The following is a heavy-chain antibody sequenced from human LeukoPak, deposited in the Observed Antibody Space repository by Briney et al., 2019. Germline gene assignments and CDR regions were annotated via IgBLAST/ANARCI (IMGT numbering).Heavy chain of an antibody. Sequence: ASVKVSCKASGYTFTSYYMHWVRQAPGQGLEWMGIINPSGGSTNYAQKLQGRVTMTTDTSTSTAYMELRSLRSDDTAVYYCAKEQWLSSNWFDPWGQGTLVTVSS. V-gene: IGHV1-46*01. CDR3: AKEQWLSSNWFDP. D-gene: IGHD6-19*01. CDR1: GYTFTSYY. J-gene: IGHJ5*02. CDR2: INPSGGST.